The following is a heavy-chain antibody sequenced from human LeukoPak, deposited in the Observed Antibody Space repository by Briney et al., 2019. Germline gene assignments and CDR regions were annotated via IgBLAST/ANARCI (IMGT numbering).Heavy chain of an antibody. V-gene: IGHV5-51*01. CDR3: ARLTDIVVVPAAPLDY. J-gene: IGHJ4*02. CDR2: IYPGDSDT. CDR1: GYSFTSYW. D-gene: IGHD2-2*01. Sequence: GESLKISCKGSGYSFTSYWIGWVRQMPGKGLEWMGIIYPGDSDTRYSPSFQGQVTISADKSISTAYLQWSSLKASDTAMYYCARLTDIVVVPAAPLDYWGQGTLVTVSS.